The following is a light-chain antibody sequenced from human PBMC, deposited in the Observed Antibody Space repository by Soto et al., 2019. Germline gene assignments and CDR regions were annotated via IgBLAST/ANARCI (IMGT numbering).Light chain of an antibody. J-gene: IGKJ4*01. V-gene: IGKV1-6*01. CDR1: QGIRHD. Sequence: AIEMTQSPSSLSVSVGDRVTITCRASQGIRHDLGWYQQKPGKAPELLIYAASILQSGVPSRFSGSGSGTDFTLTITSPQPEDFAIYYCLQDYTYPRTFGGGTKVEIK. CDR2: AAS. CDR3: LQDYTYPRT.